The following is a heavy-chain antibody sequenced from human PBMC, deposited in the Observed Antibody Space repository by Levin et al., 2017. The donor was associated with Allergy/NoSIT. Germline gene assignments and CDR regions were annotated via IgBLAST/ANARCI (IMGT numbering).Heavy chain of an antibody. Sequence: PGESLKISCKASGYTFTSYYMHWVRQAPGQGLEWMGIINPSGGSTSYAQKFQGRVTMTRDTSTSTVYMELSSLRSEDTAVYYCAREMGGYYYYYGMDVWGQGTTVTVSS. CDR2: INPSGGST. D-gene: IGHD3-16*01. V-gene: IGHV1-46*01. CDR1: GYTFTSYY. CDR3: AREMGGYYYYYGMDV. J-gene: IGHJ6*02.